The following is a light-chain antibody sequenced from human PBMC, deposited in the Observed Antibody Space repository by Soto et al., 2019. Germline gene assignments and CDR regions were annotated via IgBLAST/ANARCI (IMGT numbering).Light chain of an antibody. J-gene: IGKJ5*01. CDR2: GAS. CDR3: QQHNSWTAIS. V-gene: IGKV3-15*01. Sequence: EIVLTQSPATLSVSPGERATLSSRASQSINTKLGWYQQRPGQPPRLLIYGASTRTTGIPARFSGSRSGTVFTLTITTLQAEDFAVYYCQQHNSWTAISFGQGTRLEIK. CDR1: QSINTK.